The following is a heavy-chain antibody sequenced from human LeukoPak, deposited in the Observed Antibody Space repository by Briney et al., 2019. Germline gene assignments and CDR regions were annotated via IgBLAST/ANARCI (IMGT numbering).Heavy chain of an antibody. CDR1: GGSFSGYY. CDR2: INHSGST. J-gene: IGHJ4*02. D-gene: IGHD3-10*01. Sequence: SETLSLTCAVYGGSFSGYYWSWIRQPPGKRLEWIGEINHSGSTNYNPSLKSRVTISVDTSKNQFSLQLNSVAPEDTAVYYCARSRLHHNYGSGTDFDYWGQGTLVTVSS. V-gene: IGHV4-34*01. CDR3: ARSRLHHNYGSGTDFDY.